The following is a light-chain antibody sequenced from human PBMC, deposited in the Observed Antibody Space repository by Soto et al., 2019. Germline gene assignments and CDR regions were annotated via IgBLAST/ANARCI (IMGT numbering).Light chain of an antibody. V-gene: IGKV3-11*01. CDR2: DAS. Sequence: VMTQSPATLSVSRGERAALACRASQSVSTNLAWYQQKPGQSPRLLIYDASHRATGVPARFSGSGSGTDFTLTISGLEPEDFAVYYCQKRSVWPINFGQGTRLEIK. J-gene: IGKJ5*01. CDR1: QSVSTN. CDR3: QKRSVWPIN.